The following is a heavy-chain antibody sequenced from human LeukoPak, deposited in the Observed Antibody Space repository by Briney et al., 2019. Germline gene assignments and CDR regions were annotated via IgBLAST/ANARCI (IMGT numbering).Heavy chain of an antibody. CDR1: GASVSSGYYY. J-gene: IGHJ4*02. CDR2: MHPSGST. V-gene: IGHV4-61*01. CDR3: ARGRDAYKVGY. D-gene: IGHD5-24*01. Sequence: SETLSLTCTVSGASVSSGYYYWNWMRQPPGKGLEWIGYMHPSGSTNYNSSLKSRVTISVDTSKNQFSLRLSSVTAADTAVYYCARGRDAYKVGYWGQGTLVTVSS.